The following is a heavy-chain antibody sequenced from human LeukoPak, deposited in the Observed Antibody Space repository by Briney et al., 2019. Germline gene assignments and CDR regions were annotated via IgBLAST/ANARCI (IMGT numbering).Heavy chain of an antibody. CDR2: IYYSGST. CDR3: ARHDFPRFYGDYQSGAFDI. CDR1: SGSISSSSYY. J-gene: IGHJ3*02. D-gene: IGHD4-17*01. V-gene: IGHV4-61*05. Sequence: PSETLSLTCTVSSGSISSSSYYWGWIRQPPGKGLEWIGYIYYSGSTKYNPSLKSRVTISVDTSKNQFSLKLSSVTAADTAVYYCARHDFPRFYGDYQSGAFDIWGQGTMVTVSS.